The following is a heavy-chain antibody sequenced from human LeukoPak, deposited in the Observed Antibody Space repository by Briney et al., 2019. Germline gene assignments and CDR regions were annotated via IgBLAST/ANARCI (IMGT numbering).Heavy chain of an antibody. CDR2: ISAYNGNT. V-gene: IGHV1-18*01. J-gene: IGHJ5*02. CDR1: GYTFTSYG. D-gene: IGHD3-10*01. CDR3: ARSYFTMVRGVRVDKFDP. Sequence: ASVKVSCTASGYTFTSYGISWVRQAPGQGLEWRGGISAYNGNTNYAQKHQGRVTMTTDTSTSTAYMELRSLRSDDTAVYYCARSYFTMVRGVRVDKFDPWGQGTLVTVSS.